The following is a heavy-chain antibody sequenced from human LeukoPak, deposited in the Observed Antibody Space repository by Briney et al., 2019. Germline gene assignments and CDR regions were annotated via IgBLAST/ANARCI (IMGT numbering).Heavy chain of an antibody. Sequence: SETLSLTCTVSGGSISSYYWSWIRQPPGKGLEWVGYIYYSGSTNYNPSLKSRVTISVDKTKNQFALKQSYVPAADTAVYYCAKGYCRGNSCYDDRGAFDYWGQGTLVTVSS. V-gene: IGHV4-59*08. CDR2: IYYSGST. J-gene: IGHJ4*02. CDR1: GGSISSYY. D-gene: IGHD2-2*01. CDR3: AKGYCRGNSCYDDRGAFDY.